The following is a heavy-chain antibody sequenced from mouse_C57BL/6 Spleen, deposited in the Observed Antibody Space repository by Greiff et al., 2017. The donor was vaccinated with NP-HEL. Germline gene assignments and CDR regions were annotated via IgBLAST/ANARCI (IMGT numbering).Heavy chain of an antibody. CDR3: AREGALGRYFDV. D-gene: IGHD3-1*01. V-gene: IGHV1-76*01. CDR1: GYTFTDYY. Sequence: VQLQQSGAELVRPGASVKLSCKASGYTFTDYYINWVKQRPGQGLEWIAGIYPGSGNTYYNEKFKGKATLTADESSSTAYMQLSSLTSEDSAVYFCAREGALGRYFDVWGTGTTVTVSS. J-gene: IGHJ1*03. CDR2: IYPGSGNT.